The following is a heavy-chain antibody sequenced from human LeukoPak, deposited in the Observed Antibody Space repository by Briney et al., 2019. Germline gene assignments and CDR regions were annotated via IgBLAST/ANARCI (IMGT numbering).Heavy chain of an antibody. Sequence: PSETLSLTCTVSGGSISSYYWSWIRQPAGKGLEWIGRIYSSESTNYNPSLKSRVTISVDKSKNQFSLKLSSVTAADTAVYFRARGVVPAAMASTGDWFDPWGRGTLVTVSS. CDR1: GGSISSYY. V-gene: IGHV4-4*07. CDR3: ARGVVPAAMASTGDWFDP. CDR2: IYSSEST. J-gene: IGHJ5*02. D-gene: IGHD2-2*01.